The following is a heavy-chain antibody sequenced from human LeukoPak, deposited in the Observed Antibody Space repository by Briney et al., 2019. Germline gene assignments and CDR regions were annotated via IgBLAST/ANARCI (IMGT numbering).Heavy chain of an antibody. CDR1: GYTFTGYY. Sequence: RASVKVSCKASGYTFTGYYMHWVRQASGQGLEWMGWINPNSGGTNYAQKFQGRVTMTRDTSISTAYMELSRLRSDDTAVYYCARDDLRSSWALPWGQGTLVTVSS. CDR3: ARDDLRSSWALP. D-gene: IGHD6-13*01. J-gene: IGHJ5*02. V-gene: IGHV1-2*02. CDR2: INPNSGGT.